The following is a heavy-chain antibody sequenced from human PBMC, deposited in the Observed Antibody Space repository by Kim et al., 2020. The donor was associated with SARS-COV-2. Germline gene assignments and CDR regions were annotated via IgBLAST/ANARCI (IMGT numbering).Heavy chain of an antibody. V-gene: IGHV1-69*13. CDR1: GGTFSSYA. CDR2: IIPIFGTA. D-gene: IGHD4-17*01. CDR3: ARESHYGGNAPHFDY. Sequence: SVKVSCKASGGTFSSYAISWVRQAPGQGLEWMGGIIPIFGTANYAHKFQGRVTSTADDSTSTAYMELSNLGAEDAAVYYCARESHYGGNAPHFDYWGQGTLVTVSS. J-gene: IGHJ4*02.